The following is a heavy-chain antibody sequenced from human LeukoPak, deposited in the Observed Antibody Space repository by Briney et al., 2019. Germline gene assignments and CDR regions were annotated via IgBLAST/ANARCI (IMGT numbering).Heavy chain of an antibody. Sequence: GGSLRLSCAASGFTFSIYPMSWVRKAPGKGLEWVSAISGSGDSTNYADSVKGRFTISRDTSKNTLYLQMNSLRAEDTAVYYCATPTTYSGTYIPFNGWGQGTMVTVSS. CDR1: GFTFSIYP. J-gene: IGHJ3*01. V-gene: IGHV3-23*01. D-gene: IGHD1-26*01. CDR3: ATPTTYSGTYIPFNG. CDR2: ISGSGDST.